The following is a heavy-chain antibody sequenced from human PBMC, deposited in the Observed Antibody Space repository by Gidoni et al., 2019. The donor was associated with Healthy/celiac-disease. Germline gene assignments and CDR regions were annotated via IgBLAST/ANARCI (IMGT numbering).Heavy chain of an antibody. CDR3: AKDEKYSSGWYLSYFQH. V-gene: IGHV3-23*01. CDR1: GFTFSSYA. D-gene: IGHD6-19*01. J-gene: IGHJ1*01. Sequence: EVQLLESGGGLVQPGGSLRLSCAASGFTFSSYAMSWVRQAPGKGLEGVSVISGSGGSTYYADSVKGRFTISRDNSKNTVYLQMNSLRAEDTAVYYCAKDEKYSSGWYLSYFQHWGQGTLVTVSS. CDR2: ISGSGGST.